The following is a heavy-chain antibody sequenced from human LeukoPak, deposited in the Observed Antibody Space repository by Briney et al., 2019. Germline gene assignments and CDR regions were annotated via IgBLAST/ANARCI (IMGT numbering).Heavy chain of an antibody. CDR2: IDSDGSST. CDR3: ARGRRANCGGDCYLSWFDP. V-gene: IGHV3-74*03. D-gene: IGHD2-21*02. Sequence: GGSLRLSCAASGFTFSDYWMHWVRQAPGKGPVWVSHIDSDGSSTTYADSVKGRFTISRDNAKNTLYLQMSSLIAGDTAVYYCARGRRANCGGDCYLSWFDPWGQGTLVTVSS. J-gene: IGHJ5*02. CDR1: GFTFSDYW.